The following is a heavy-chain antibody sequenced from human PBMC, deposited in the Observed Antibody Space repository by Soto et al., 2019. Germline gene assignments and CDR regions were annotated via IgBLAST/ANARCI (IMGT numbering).Heavy chain of an antibody. CDR3: ARAGYYGSGSYANY. D-gene: IGHD3-10*01. Sequence: QVQLVESGGGVVQPGRSLRLSCAASGFTFSSYAMHWVRQAPGKGLEWVAVISYDGSNKYYADSVKGRFTISRDNSKNTLYLQMNSLRAEDTAVYYCARAGYYGSGSYANYWGQGTLVTVSS. CDR1: GFTFSSYA. V-gene: IGHV3-30-3*01. CDR2: ISYDGSNK. J-gene: IGHJ4*02.